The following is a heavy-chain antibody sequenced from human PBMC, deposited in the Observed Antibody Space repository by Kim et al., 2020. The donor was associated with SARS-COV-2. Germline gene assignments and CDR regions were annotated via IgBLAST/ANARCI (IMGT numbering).Heavy chain of an antibody. D-gene: IGHD3-22*01. Sequence: SETLSLTCAVYDGSFSDYFWSWIRQPPGEGLEWIAEIHHSGNTNYNPSLKSRVTISVDTSKKQISLKVFSVTAAHTAVYYCARTYYGFDYWGQGTLVTVSS. CDR3: ARTYYGFDY. CDR1: DGSFSDYF. V-gene: IGHV4-34*01. CDR2: IHHSGNT. J-gene: IGHJ4*02.